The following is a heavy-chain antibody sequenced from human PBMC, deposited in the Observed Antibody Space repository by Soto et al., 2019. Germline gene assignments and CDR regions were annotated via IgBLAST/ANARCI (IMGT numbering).Heavy chain of an antibody. D-gene: IGHD3-3*01. J-gene: IGHJ6*02. CDR1: GYTFTGYY. CDR2: INPNSGGT. CDR3: ARDRWDYDFWSGYYGHGMDV. V-gene: IGHV1-2*04. Sequence: GASVKVSCKASGYTFTGYYMHWVRQAPGQGLEWMGWINPNSGGTNYAQKFQGWVTMTRDTSISTAYMELSRLRSDDTAVYYCARDRWDYDFWSGYYGHGMDVWGQGTTVTSP.